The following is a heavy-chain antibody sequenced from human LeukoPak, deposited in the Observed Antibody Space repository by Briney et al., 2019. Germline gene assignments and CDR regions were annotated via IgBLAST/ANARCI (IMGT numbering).Heavy chain of an antibody. J-gene: IGHJ4*02. CDR2: ISAYNGNT. CDR3: ARDQSFYGSGSLIDY. Sequence: ASVKVSCKASGYTFTSYGISWVRQAPGQGLEWMGWISAYNGNTNYAQKLQGRVTMTTDTSTSTAYMGLRSLRSDDTAVYYCARDQSFYGSGSLIDYWGQGTLVTVSS. D-gene: IGHD3-10*01. V-gene: IGHV1-18*01. CDR1: GYTFTSYG.